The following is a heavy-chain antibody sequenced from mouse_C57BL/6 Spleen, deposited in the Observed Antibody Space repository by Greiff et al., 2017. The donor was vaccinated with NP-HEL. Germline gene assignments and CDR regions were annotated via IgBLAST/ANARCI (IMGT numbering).Heavy chain of an antibody. Sequence: QVQLQQPGAELVKPGASVKMSCKASGYTFTSYWITWVKQRPGQGLEWIGDIYPGSGSTNYNEKFTSKATLTVDTTSNTAYMQLSSLTSEDSAVYYCARRDDYDLYAMDYWGQGTSVTVSS. J-gene: IGHJ4*01. CDR2: IYPGSGST. D-gene: IGHD2-4*01. CDR1: GYTFTSYW. V-gene: IGHV1-55*01. CDR3: ARRDDYDLYAMDY.